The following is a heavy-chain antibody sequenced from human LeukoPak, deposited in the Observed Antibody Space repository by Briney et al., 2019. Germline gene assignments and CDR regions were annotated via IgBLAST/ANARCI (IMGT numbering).Heavy chain of an antibody. V-gene: IGHV3-13*01. J-gene: IGHJ3*02. CDR3: ATGRSRGWSYAFDI. D-gene: IGHD6-19*01. CDR2: IGTLADT. Sequence: GGSLRLSCAASGLTFSSHDMHWVRQVTGKGLEWVSAIGTLADTFYSDSVKGRFTISRENAKNSLYLQMNSLRAGDTAVYYCATGRSRGWSYAFDIWGQGTMVTVSS. CDR1: GLTFSSHD.